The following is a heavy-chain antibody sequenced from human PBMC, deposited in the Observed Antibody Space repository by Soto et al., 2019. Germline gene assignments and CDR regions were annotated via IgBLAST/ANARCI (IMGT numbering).Heavy chain of an antibody. CDR1: GFTVSGKKY. D-gene: IGHD1-1*01. CDR3: ATWHLQEHAYDI. J-gene: IGHJ3*02. CDR2: LYDLDGT. Sequence: DVQLVASGGGLIQPGEPLRLSCAAFGFTVSGKKYVAWLRQAPGKGLEWVSALYDLDGTYYADSVKGRFTTSSDSSRTTVYLQMNSLRPDDTAVYSCATWHLQEHAYDIWGQGTMVTVSS. V-gene: IGHV3-53*01.